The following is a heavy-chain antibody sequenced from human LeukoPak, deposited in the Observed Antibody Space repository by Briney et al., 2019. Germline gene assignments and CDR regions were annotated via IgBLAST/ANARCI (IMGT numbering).Heavy chain of an antibody. D-gene: IGHD3-22*01. CDR1: GFTFSSYS. V-gene: IGHV3-21*01. CDR3: ARGRGSYYYDSSGYGGY. CDR2: ISSSSSYT. J-gene: IGHJ4*02. Sequence: GGSLRLSCAASGFTFSSYSMNWVRQAPGKGLEWVSSISSSSSYTYYADSVKGRFTISRDNAKNSLYLQMNSLRAEDTAVYYCARGRGSYYYDSSGYGGYWGQGTLVTVSS.